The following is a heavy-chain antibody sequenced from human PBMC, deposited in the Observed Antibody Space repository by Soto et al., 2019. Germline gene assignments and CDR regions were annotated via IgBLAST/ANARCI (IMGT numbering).Heavy chain of an antibody. CDR2: INPNNDDT. Sequence: ASVKVSCKASGYSFTDYYMHWERQAPGQGLECMGWINPNNDDTSYEQKFQGRVTMTRDTSISTGYMEVSRLRYDDTAVYYCARGRDREVPSAIEIYGPWGQRTLVTVSS. CDR1: GYSFTDYY. CDR3: ARGRDREVPSAIEIYGP. V-gene: IGHV1-2*02. J-gene: IGHJ5*02. D-gene: IGHD2-21*01.